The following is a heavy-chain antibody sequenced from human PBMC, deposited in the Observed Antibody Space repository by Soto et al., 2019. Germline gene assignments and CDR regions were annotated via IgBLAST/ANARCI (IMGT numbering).Heavy chain of an antibody. CDR1: GYDFSTYW. CDR3: ARHGNTAMVILSAFDI. CDR2: MYPGDSDT. D-gene: IGHD5-18*01. J-gene: IGHJ3*02. V-gene: IGHV5-51*01. Sequence: GESLKISCKGFGYDFSTYWFGWVRQMSGKGLEWMGIMYPGDSDTRYSPSFQGQVTISADKSISTAYLQWSSLKASDTAMYYCARHGNTAMVILSAFDIWGQGTMVTVSS.